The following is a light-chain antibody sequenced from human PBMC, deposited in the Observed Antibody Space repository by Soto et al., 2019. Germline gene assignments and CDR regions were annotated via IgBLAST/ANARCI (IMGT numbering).Light chain of an antibody. CDR3: QQYHHYPFT. Sequence: DIQMTQSPSSLSASVGDRVTITCRASQGVNMYLAWFQQKPGKAPKSLIYGASSLKSGVPPRFSGSGSGTDFTLTISSLQPEDASTYYCQQYHHYPFTFGGGTKVEI. CDR1: QGVNMY. V-gene: IGKV1-16*01. J-gene: IGKJ4*01. CDR2: GAS.